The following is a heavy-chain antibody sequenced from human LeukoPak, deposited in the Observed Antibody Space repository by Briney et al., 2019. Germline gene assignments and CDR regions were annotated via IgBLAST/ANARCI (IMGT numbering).Heavy chain of an antibody. V-gene: IGHV4-59*01. CDR3: ARVNLQLWLSLDY. D-gene: IGHD5-18*01. J-gene: IGHJ4*02. Sequence: SETLSLTCTVSGDSISSYYWSWIRQPPGKGLEWIGYIYYSGSTNYNPSLKSRVTISLDTSKNQFSLKLSSVTAADTAVYYCARVNLQLWLSLDYWGQGTLVTVSS. CDR2: IYYSGST. CDR1: GDSISSYY.